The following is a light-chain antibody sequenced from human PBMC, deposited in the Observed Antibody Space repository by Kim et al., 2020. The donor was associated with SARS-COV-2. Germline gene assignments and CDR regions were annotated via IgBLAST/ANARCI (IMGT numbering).Light chain of an antibody. CDR1: QGISSY. J-gene: IGKJ2*01. CDR2: AAS. V-gene: IGKV1-8*01. CDR3: QKYYSYPRT. Sequence: AIRMTQSPSSFSASTGDRVTITCRASQGISSYLAWYQQKPGKAPKLLIYAASTLQSGVPSRFSGSGSGTDFTLTISCLQSEDFATYYCQKYYSYPRTFGQGTKLEI.